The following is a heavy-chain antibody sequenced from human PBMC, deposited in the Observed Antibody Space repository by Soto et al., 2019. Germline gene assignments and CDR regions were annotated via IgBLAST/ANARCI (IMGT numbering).Heavy chain of an antibody. CDR2: VNWNNGTYT. CDR3: AREDRGRGYPNWFDP. J-gene: IGHJ5*02. V-gene: IGHV3-20*04. CDR1: GFTVDYYA. Sequence: GGSLSLSGSAAGFTVDYYAMHLVRLVPRQGLEWVSGVNWNNGTYTDYSDSVKGRFTVSSDNAKNLLILRLNSLRVEDTAVYYCAREDRGRGYPNWFDPWGQGTLVTVSS. D-gene: IGHD5-18*01.